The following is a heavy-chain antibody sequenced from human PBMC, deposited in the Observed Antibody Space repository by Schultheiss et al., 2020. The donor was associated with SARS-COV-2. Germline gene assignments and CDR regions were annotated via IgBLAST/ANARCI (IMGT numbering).Heavy chain of an antibody. J-gene: IGHJ4*02. CDR2: IIPIFGTA. Sequence: SVKVSCKASGGTFSSYAISWVRQAPGQGLEWMGRIIPIFGTANYAQKFQGRVTITADESTSTAYMELSSLRSEDTAVYYCARHAGYSSSWYSNRPLGNFDYWGQGTLVTVSS. CDR3: ARHAGYSSSWYSNRPLGNFDY. CDR1: GGTFSSYA. D-gene: IGHD6-13*01. V-gene: IGHV1-69*13.